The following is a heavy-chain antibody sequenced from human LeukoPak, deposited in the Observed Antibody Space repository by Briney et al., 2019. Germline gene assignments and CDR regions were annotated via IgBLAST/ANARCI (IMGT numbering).Heavy chain of an antibody. CDR2: INPSGGST. CDR3: ARDLVRCSGGSCYPQYYFDY. Sequence: ASVKVSCKASGCTFTSYYMHWVRQAPGQGLEWMGIINPSGGSTAYAHQFQGRVTMTRDTSTSTVYMEVSSLRSEDTAVYYCARDLVRCSGGSCYPQYYFDYWGQGTLVTVSS. V-gene: IGHV1-46*01. J-gene: IGHJ4*02. CDR1: GCTFTSYY. D-gene: IGHD2-15*01.